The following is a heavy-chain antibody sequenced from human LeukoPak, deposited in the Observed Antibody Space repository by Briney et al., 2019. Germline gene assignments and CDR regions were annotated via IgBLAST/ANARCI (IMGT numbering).Heavy chain of an antibody. CDR1: GYTFTSYG. Sequence: ASVKVSCKASGYTFTSYGISWVRQAPGQGLEWMGWISAYNGNTNYAQKLQGRVTMTTDTSTRTAYMELRSLRSDDTAVYYCAREVSTYYYDSSSRSVDYWGQGTLVTVSS. J-gene: IGHJ4*02. CDR2: ISAYNGNT. V-gene: IGHV1-18*01. CDR3: AREVSTYYYDSSSRSVDY. D-gene: IGHD3-22*01.